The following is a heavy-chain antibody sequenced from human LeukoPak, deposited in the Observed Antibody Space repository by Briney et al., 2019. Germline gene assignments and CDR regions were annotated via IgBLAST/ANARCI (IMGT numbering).Heavy chain of an antibody. D-gene: IGHD3-22*01. CDR2: INYSGSI. J-gene: IGHJ3*02. CDR1: GGSFSGYY. Sequence: SETLSLTCGVYGGSFSGYYWTWIRQSPGKGLEWIGEINYSGSINCSPSLKSRVTISVDTSKSQFSLKLTSVTAADTAVYYCARPRYFYDGSGHTDIWGQGTMVTVSS. V-gene: IGHV4-34*01. CDR3: ARPRYFYDGSGHTDI.